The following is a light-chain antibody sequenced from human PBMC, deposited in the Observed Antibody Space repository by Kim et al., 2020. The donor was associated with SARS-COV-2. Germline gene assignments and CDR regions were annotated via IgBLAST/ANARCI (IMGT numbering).Light chain of an antibody. V-gene: IGLV1-40*01. CDR1: GSNIGVGYE. CDR2: GNT. CDR3: QSYDSSLTAL. J-gene: IGLJ2*01. Sequence: GQKGTIPCTGSGSNIGVGYEVHWYQQIPGKAPKLLIYGNTIRPSGVPDRSSGSKSGTTASLAITGLQAEDEADYYCQSYDSSLTALFGGGTQLTVL.